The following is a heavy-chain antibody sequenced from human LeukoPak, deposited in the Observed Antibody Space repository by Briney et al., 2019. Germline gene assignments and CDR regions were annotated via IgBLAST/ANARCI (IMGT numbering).Heavy chain of an antibody. CDR2: INTNTGNP. Sequence: ASVKVSCKASGYTFTSYAMNWVRQAPGQGLEWMGWINTNTGNPTYAQGFTGRFVFSLDTSVSTAYLQISSLKAEDTAVYYCAREGAGVGYSSTWNWFDPWGQGTLVAVSS. V-gene: IGHV7-4-1*02. D-gene: IGHD6-13*01. J-gene: IGHJ5*02. CDR1: GYTFTSYA. CDR3: AREGAGVGYSSTWNWFDP.